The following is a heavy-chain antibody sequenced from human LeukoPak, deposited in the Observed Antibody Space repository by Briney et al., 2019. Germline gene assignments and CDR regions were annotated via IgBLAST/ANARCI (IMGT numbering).Heavy chain of an antibody. Sequence: QPGGSLRLSCAASGFTLSSYAMSWVRQAPGKGLEWVSAISDTGNTYHADSVKGRFTISRDSSKNTLFLQVNRLRPEDAAVYYCAKAPVTTCRGAFCYPFDYWGLGTLVTVSS. CDR3: AKAPVTTCRGAFCYPFDY. CDR2: ISDTGNT. D-gene: IGHD2-15*01. V-gene: IGHV3-23*01. CDR1: GFTLSSYA. J-gene: IGHJ4*02.